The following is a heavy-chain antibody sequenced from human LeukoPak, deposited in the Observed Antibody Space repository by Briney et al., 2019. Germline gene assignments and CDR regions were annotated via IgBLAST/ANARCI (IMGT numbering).Heavy chain of an antibody. V-gene: IGHV3-30*18. D-gene: IGHD1-26*01. CDR2: ISYDGSNK. CDR3: AKDELRELPLGYFDY. CDR1: GFTFSSYG. Sequence: PGGSLRLSCAASGFTFSSYGMHWVRQAPGKGLEWVAVISYDGSNKYYADSVKGRFTISRDNSKNTLYLQMNSLRAEDTAVYYCAKDELRELPLGYFDYWGQGTLVTVSS. J-gene: IGHJ4*02.